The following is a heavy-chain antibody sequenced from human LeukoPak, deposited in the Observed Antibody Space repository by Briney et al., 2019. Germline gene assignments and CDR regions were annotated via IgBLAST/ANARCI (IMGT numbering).Heavy chain of an antibody. CDR2: IGSDFNT. CDR3: AKTPRGIVVVGFDY. Sequence: PGGSLRLSCAASGFAFSGNAMAWVRQAPGKGLEWVSAIGSDFNTHYADSVKGRFTISRDNSKNTLYLQMNSLRAEDTAVYYCAKTPRGIVVVGFDYWGQGTLVTVSS. V-gene: IGHV3-23*01. D-gene: IGHD3-22*01. CDR1: GFAFSGNA. J-gene: IGHJ4*02.